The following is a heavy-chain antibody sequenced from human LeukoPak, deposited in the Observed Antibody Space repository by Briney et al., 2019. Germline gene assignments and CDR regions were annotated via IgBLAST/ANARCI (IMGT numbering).Heavy chain of an antibody. CDR2: VNLQGST. V-gene: IGHV4-4*02. D-gene: IGHD5-24*01. J-gene: IGHJ2*01. CDR3: ARRTEMGYWYFDL. Sequence: SGTLSLTCGVSGGSITSTNYWTWVRQPPGKGLEWIGEVNLQGSTNYNPSLMGRVAISVDASKNQFSLKLSSVTAADTAVYYCARRTEMGYWYFDLWGRGTLVTVSS. CDR1: GGSITSTNY.